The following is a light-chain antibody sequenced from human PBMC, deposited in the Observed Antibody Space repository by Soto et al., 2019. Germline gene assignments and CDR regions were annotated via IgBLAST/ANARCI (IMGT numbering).Light chain of an antibody. CDR1: QSVGSN. Sequence: EKVMTQSPGSLSVSPGERAALSCRASQSVGSNLAWYQRKPGQAPRLLIYGASTRATGILSRFSGSGSGTEFTLTISSLQSEDFAVYYCQHYYDWPWTFGRGTTVEIK. CDR3: QHYYDWPWT. V-gene: IGKV3-15*01. CDR2: GAS. J-gene: IGKJ1*01.